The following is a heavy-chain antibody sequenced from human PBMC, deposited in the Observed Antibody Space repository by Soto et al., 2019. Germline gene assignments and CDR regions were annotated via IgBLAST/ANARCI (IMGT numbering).Heavy chain of an antibody. V-gene: IGHV4-39*01. CDR2: IYYSGST. D-gene: IGHD6-19*01. Sequence: QLQLQESGPGLVKPSETLSLTCAVSGGSISSSRYYWGWISQPPGKGLEWTGSIYYSGSTYYTPSLQSRVDISVDTSKNQFSLKLNSVTAADTAVYYCARRTVNIRTFYSGLKTHCFDYWGQGTLVTVSS. CDR3: ARRTVNIRTFYSGLKTHCFDY. CDR1: GGSISSSRYY. J-gene: IGHJ4*02.